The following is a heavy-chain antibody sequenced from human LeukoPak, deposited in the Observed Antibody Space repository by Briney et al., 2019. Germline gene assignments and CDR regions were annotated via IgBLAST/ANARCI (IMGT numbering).Heavy chain of an antibody. J-gene: IGHJ4*02. CDR2: INGDGSAT. V-gene: IGHV3-74*01. Sequence: GGSLRLSCAASGFTFSGHWMYWLRQAPGKGLAWVSRINGDGSATNYAGSMKGRFTISRDNAKNILYLQMNGLREDDTAVYYCARDINWGQVDYWGQGTLVTVSS. CDR3: ARDINWGQVDY. CDR1: GFTFSGHW. D-gene: IGHD7-27*01.